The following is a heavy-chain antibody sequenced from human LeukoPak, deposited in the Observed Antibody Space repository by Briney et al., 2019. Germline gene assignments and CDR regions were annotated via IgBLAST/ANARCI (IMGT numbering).Heavy chain of an antibody. V-gene: IGHV4-59*01. J-gene: IGHJ6*02. CDR1: GGSISSYY. CDR2: IYYSGST. CDR3: ARDSSPYDFWSGYLPYYYGMDV. D-gene: IGHD3-3*01. Sequence: PSETLSLTCTVSGGSISSYYWSWIRQPPGKGLEWIGYIYYSGSTNYNLSLKSRVTISVDTSKNQFSLKLSSVTAADTAVYYCARDSSPYDFWSGYLPYYYGMDVWGQGTTVTVSS.